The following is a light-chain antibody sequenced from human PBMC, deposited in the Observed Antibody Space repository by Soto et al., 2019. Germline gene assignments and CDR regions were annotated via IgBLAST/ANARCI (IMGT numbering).Light chain of an antibody. CDR3: AAWDDSLSGRNA. CDR2: RNN. CDR1: SSNIGSNY. V-gene: IGLV1-47*01. Sequence: QSVLTQPPSASGTPGQRVTISCSGSSSNIGSNYVYWYQQHPGTAPKLLIYRNNQRPSGVPDRFSGSKSGTSASLAISGLRSEDEADYYCAAWDDSLSGRNAFGNGTKVTVL. J-gene: IGLJ1*01.